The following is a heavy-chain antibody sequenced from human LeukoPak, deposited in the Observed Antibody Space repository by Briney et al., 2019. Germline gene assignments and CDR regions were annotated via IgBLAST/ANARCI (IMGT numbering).Heavy chain of an antibody. CDR3: AKDRIFGVVPPGYYFDY. Sequence: GGSLRLSCAASGATFSSYTMSWVRQAPGKGLEWVSGISPSGTNTYHANSVKGRFTISRDNSKNTLYLQMNSLRVEDTGVYYCAKDRIFGVVPPGYYFDYWGQGTLVTVSS. D-gene: IGHD3-3*02. J-gene: IGHJ4*02. V-gene: IGHV3-23*01. CDR2: ISPSGTNT. CDR1: GATFSSYT.